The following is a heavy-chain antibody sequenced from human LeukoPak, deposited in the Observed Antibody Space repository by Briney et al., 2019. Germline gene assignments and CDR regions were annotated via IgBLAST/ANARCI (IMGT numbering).Heavy chain of an antibody. V-gene: IGHV3-11*01. CDR1: GFTFSDYY. D-gene: IGHD3-3*01. CDR3: APVLRWNGGYIDY. Sequence: GGSLRLSCATSGFTFSDYYMSWIRQAPGKGLEWLSHISGSGSATNYADSVKGRFTISRDNAKNSLYLQMNSLRAEDSAVYYCAPVLRWNGGYIDYWGQGTLVTVSS. CDR2: ISGSGSAT. J-gene: IGHJ4*02.